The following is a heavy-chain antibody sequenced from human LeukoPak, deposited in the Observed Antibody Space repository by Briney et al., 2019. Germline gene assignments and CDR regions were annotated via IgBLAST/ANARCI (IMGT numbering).Heavy chain of an antibody. CDR1: GYTFTSYG. CDR2: ISTYNGNT. CDR3: ARGPRKWELPDFDY. Sequence: ASVKVSCKASGYTFTSYGISWVRQAPGQGLEWMGWISTYNGNTNYAQKLQGRVTMTTDTSTSTAYMELRSLRSDDTAVYYCARGPRKWELPDFDYWGQGTLVTVSS. J-gene: IGHJ4*02. D-gene: IGHD1-26*01. V-gene: IGHV1-18*01.